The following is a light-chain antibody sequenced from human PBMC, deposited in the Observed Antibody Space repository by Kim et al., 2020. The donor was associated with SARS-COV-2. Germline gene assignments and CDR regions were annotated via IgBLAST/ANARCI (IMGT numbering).Light chain of an antibody. CDR2: SNN. CDR3: AAWDDSLSGRV. CDR1: SSNIGGNA. J-gene: IGLJ3*02. V-gene: IGLV1-44*01. Sequence: QSALTQPPSASGTPGERVSISCSGSSSNIGGNAVSWYRQLPGTAPNLLIYSNNQRPSGVPDRISGSKSGTSTSLAISGLQSEDEADYYCAAWDDSLSGRVFGGGTQLTVL.